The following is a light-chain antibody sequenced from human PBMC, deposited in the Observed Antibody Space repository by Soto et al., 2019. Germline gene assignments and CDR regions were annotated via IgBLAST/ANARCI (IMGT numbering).Light chain of an antibody. Sequence: IQMTQSPSFLSASAGDSVTITCRPSQGISNALAWFQQKPGRVPKRLIYGASPLQSGAPSRFSGSASEAAFTLTIISLQPEDFATYYCLQYNSYPFTFGGGTKVDIK. V-gene: IGKV1-17*01. CDR3: LQYNSYPFT. J-gene: IGKJ4*02. CDR2: GAS. CDR1: QGISNA.